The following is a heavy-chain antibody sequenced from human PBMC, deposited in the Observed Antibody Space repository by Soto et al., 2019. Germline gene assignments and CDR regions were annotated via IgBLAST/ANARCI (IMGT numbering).Heavy chain of an antibody. J-gene: IGHJ4*02. CDR3: AKDWFYSGWYDY. D-gene: IGHD6-19*01. Sequence: GGSLRLSCAASGFTFSSYGMHWVRQAPGKGLEWVAVISYDGSNKYYADSVKGRFTISRDNSKNTLYLQMNSLRAEDTAVYYCAKDWFYSGWYDYWGQGTLVTVSS. CDR1: GFTFSSYG. V-gene: IGHV3-30*18. CDR2: ISYDGSNK.